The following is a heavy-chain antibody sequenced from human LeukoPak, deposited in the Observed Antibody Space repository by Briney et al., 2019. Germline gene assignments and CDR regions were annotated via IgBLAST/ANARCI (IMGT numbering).Heavy chain of an antibody. CDR2: IISSSSTI. CDR3: AKGRGFGVNPGMDV. V-gene: IGHV3-48*04. Sequence: PGGSLRLSCAASGFTFSSYSMNWVRQAPGKGLEWVSYIISSSSTIYYADSVKGRFTISRDNAKNSLYLQMNSLRAEDTAVYYCAKGRGFGVNPGMDVWGQGTTVTVSS. D-gene: IGHD3-10*01. CDR1: GFTFSSYS. J-gene: IGHJ6*02.